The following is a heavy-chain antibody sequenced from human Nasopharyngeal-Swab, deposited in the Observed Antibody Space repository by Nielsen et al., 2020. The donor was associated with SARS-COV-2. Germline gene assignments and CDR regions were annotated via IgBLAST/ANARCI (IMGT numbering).Heavy chain of an antibody. J-gene: IGHJ3*02. Sequence: GESLKISCAASGFTFSSYGMHWVRQAPGKGLEWVAVISYDGSNKYYADSVKGRFTISRDNSKNTLYLQMNSLRAEDTAVYYCAKTATGTTEDDAFDIWGQGTMVTVSS. D-gene: IGHD1-1*01. CDR3: AKTATGTTEDDAFDI. V-gene: IGHV3-30*18. CDR1: GFTFSSYG. CDR2: ISYDGSNK.